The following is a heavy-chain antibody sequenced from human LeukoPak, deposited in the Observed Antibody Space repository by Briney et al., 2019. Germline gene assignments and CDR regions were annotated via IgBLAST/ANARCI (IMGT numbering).Heavy chain of an antibody. V-gene: IGHV4-39*01. CDR1: GGSINSSSYY. CDR2: IYYSGST. D-gene: IGHD2-2*03. J-gene: IGHJ3*02. Sequence: SETLSLTCTVSGGSINSSSYYWGWIRQPPGKGLEWIGSIYYSGSTYYNPCLKSRVTISVDTSKNQFSLKLSSVTAADTAVYYCARLDGGKGAFDIWGQGTMVTVSS. CDR3: ARLDGGKGAFDI.